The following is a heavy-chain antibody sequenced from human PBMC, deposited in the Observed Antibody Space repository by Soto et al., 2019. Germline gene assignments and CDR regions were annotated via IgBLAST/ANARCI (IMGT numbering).Heavy chain of an antibody. D-gene: IGHD6-19*01. Sequence: EVQLVETGGGLIQPGGSLRLSCAASGFTVSSNYMSWVRQAPGKGLEWVSVIYSGGSTYYADSVKGRFTIARDNSKNTLYLQMNSLRAEDTAVYYCAREGRGWHYFDYWGQGTLVSVSS. V-gene: IGHV3-53*02. J-gene: IGHJ4*02. CDR3: AREGRGWHYFDY. CDR1: GFTVSSNY. CDR2: IYSGGST.